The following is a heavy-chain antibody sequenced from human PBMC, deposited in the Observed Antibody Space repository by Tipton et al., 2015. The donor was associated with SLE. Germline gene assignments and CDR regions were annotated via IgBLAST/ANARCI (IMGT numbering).Heavy chain of an antibody. CDR2: INHSGST. Sequence: GLVKPSETLSLTLPVCGESISGYYWSWIRQPPGKGLEWIGEINHSGSTNYNPSLKSRVTISVDTSKNQFSLKLSSVTAADTAVYYCARGHLGPSGYRLWYYYYMDVWGKGTTVTVSS. V-gene: IGHV4-34*01. CDR1: GESISGYY. J-gene: IGHJ6*03. CDR3: ARGHLGPSGYRLWYYYYMDV. D-gene: IGHD3-10*01.